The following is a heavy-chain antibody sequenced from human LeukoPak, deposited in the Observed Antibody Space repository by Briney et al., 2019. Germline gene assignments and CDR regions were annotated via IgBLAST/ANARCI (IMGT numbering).Heavy chain of an antibody. CDR3: ASSIVGATTDFDY. V-gene: IGHV3-48*04. CDR2: SSSSGNSI. Sequence: GGSLRLSCAASGFTFSSYWMSWVRQVPGRGLEWLSYSSSSGNSIYYADSVKGRFTISRDNAKNSLYLQMNSLRAEDTGVYYCASSIVGATTDFDYWGQGTLVTVSS. D-gene: IGHD1-26*01. CDR1: GFTFSSYW. J-gene: IGHJ4*02.